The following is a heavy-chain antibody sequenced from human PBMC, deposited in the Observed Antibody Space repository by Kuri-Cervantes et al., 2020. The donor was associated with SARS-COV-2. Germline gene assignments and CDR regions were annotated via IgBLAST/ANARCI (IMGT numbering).Heavy chain of an antibody. Sequence: GESLKISCAASGFTFSSYAMHWVRQAPGKGLEWVAVISYDGSNKYYADSVKGRFTISRDNSKNTPYLQMNSLRAEDTAVYYCARTLDYYGSGTYCFDYWGQGTLVTVSS. V-gene: IGHV3-30-3*01. CDR3: ARTLDYYGSGTYCFDY. CDR2: ISYDGSNK. D-gene: IGHD3-10*01. CDR1: GFTFSSYA. J-gene: IGHJ4*02.